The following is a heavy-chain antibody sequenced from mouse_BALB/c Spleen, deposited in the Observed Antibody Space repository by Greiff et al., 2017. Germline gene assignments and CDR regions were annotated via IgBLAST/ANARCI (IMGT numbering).Heavy chain of an antibody. CDR2: IYPSDSYT. V-gene: IGHV1-69*02. D-gene: IGHD2-3*01. CDR3: TRNGYYENAMDY. CDR1: GYTFTSYW. Sequence: QVQLQQPGAELVRPGASVKLSCKASGYTFTSYWINWVKQRPGQGLEWIGNIYPSDSYTNYNQKFKDKATLTVDKSSSTAYMQLSSPTSEDSAVYYCTRNGYYENAMDYWGQGTSVTVSS. J-gene: IGHJ4*01.